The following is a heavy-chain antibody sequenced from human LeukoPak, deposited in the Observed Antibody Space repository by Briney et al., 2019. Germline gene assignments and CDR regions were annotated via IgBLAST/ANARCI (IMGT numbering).Heavy chain of an antibody. J-gene: IGHJ4*02. D-gene: IGHD5-12*01. V-gene: IGHV1-2*02. Sequence: ASVKVSCKASAYTFSAYYMHCVRQAPAQGLEQMGWINPNSGGTNYARKFQGRVTMTRDTSISTAYMDLSRLRSDDTAVYYCARGGGYDEFDYWGQGTLVTVSS. CDR2: INPNSGGT. CDR1: AYTFSAYY. CDR3: ARGGGYDEFDY.